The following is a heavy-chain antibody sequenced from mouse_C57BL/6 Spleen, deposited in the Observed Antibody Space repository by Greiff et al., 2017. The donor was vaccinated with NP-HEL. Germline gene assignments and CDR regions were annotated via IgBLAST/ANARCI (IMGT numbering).Heavy chain of an antibody. V-gene: IGHV1-52*01. Sequence: VKLQQPGAELVRPGSSVKLSCKASGYTFTSYWMHWVKQRPIQGLEWIGNIDPSDSETHYNQKFKDKATLTVDKSSSTAYMQLSSLTSEDSAVYYCARPYYDTGYFDVWGTGTTVTVSS. CDR3: ARPYYDTGYFDV. D-gene: IGHD2-4*01. J-gene: IGHJ1*03. CDR1: GYTFTSYW. CDR2: IDPSDSET.